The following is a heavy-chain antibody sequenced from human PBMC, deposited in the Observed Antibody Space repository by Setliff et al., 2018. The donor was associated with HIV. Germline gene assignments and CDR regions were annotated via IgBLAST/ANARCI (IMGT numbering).Heavy chain of an antibody. CDR1: GFTFSAHG. D-gene: IGHD3-22*01. J-gene: IGHJ4*02. Sequence: GGSLRLSCAASGFTFSAHGMHWVRQAPGKGLEWVAFINYDESYEYYADSVKGRVTISRDNSKNTVDLQMNSLRAEDTAVYYCAVHYYDSSGYDYWGQGTLVTVSS. CDR3: AVHYYDSSGYDY. CDR2: INYDESYE. V-gene: IGHV3-30*02.